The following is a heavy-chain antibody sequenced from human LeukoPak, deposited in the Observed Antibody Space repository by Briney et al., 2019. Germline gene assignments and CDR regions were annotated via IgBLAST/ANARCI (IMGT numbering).Heavy chain of an antibody. CDR1: GFTFSSHS. J-gene: IGHJ4*02. V-gene: IGHV3-21*01. D-gene: IGHD2-15*01. CDR3: ARCRGGSCYHSGDY. CDR2: ISSGSDHI. Sequence: PGGSLRLSCVASGFTFSSHSMNWVRQAPGKGLEWVASISSGSDHIYYADSVKGRFTLSRDNARNSLYLQMDSLRVEDTAVYYCARCRGGSCYHSGDYWGQGTLVTVSS.